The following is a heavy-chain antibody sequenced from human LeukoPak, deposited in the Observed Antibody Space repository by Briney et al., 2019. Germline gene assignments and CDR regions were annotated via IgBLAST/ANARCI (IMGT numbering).Heavy chain of an antibody. Sequence: GGSLRFSCEAPGSTFTTYALSWVGQVPGRGLGWVSGISGSGGSTFYADSVKGRFTISRDNSKNTVFLQMSGLRGEDTAVYFCAKGWHIAVAGPEYYFDYWGQGTLVTVSS. J-gene: IGHJ4*02. V-gene: IGHV3-23*01. CDR3: AKGWHIAVAGPEYYFDY. CDR2: ISGSGGST. D-gene: IGHD6-19*01. CDR1: GSTFTTYA.